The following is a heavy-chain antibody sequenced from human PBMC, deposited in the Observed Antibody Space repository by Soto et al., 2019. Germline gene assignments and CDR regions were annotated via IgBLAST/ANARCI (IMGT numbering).Heavy chain of an antibody. D-gene: IGHD6-13*01. Sequence: PSETLSLTCTVSGGSISSNYWTWIRQPPGKGLEWIGYVYNSGSTNYNPSLKSRVTISEGTSKSQFSLKVNSMTAADTAVYYCARYRREAVAGYTLDNWGQGILVT. CDR1: GGSISSNY. J-gene: IGHJ4*02. CDR3: ARYRREAVAGYTLDN. CDR2: VYNSGST. V-gene: IGHV4-59*01.